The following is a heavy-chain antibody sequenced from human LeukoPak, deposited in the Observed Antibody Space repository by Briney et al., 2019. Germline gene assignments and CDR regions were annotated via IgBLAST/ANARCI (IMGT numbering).Heavy chain of an antibody. V-gene: IGHV3-9*01. CDR3: ARDPPGATCPYMDV. Sequence: SLRLSCAASGFTFDDYAMHWVRHAPGKGLEWVSGISWNSGSIGYADSVKGRFTISRDNAKNSLYLQMNSLRAEDTAVYYCARDPPGATCPYMDVWGKGTTVTVSS. CDR1: GFTFDDYA. D-gene: IGHD3-10*01. J-gene: IGHJ6*03. CDR2: ISWNSGSI.